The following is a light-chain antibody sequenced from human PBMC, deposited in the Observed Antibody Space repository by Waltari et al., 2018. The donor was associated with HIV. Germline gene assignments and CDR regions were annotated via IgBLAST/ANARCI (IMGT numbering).Light chain of an antibody. CDR3: QQRSNWPVT. CDR2: GAA. CDR1: QSVSSY. Sequence: EVVLTQSPDTLSLSPGERASQSVSSYLAWYQHKPGQAPRLLIYGAASRATGIPARFSGSGSGTDFTLTISSLEPGDSAVYYCQQRSNWPVTFGQGTRLEIK. J-gene: IGKJ5*01. V-gene: IGKV3-11*01.